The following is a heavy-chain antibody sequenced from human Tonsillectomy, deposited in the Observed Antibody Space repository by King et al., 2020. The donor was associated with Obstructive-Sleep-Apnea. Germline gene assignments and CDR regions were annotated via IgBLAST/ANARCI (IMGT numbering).Heavy chain of an antibody. CDR1: GFPFTSYA. V-gene: IGHV3-30-3*01. Sequence: VQLVESGGGVVQLGRSLRLSWAPPGFPFTSYAMHWFAQAQAKGREGGAFLSLLGNNKYHEDSVKGRFTISRDNFRNILYLQMNSLRLEDTAVYYCARGPGGDYRISDFDYWGQGTLVTVSS. CDR2: LSLLGNNK. D-gene: IGHD3-3*01. CDR3: ARGPGGDYRISDFDY. J-gene: IGHJ4*02.